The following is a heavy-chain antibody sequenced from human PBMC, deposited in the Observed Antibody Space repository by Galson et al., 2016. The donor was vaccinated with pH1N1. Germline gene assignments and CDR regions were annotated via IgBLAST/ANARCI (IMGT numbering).Heavy chain of an antibody. CDR3: AGDALDYFDSSGFYFDY. V-gene: IGHV3-7*01. D-gene: IGHD3-22*01. J-gene: IGHJ4*02. CDR1: EFTINDYW. CDR2: ISQDGGEK. Sequence: SLRLSCAVSEFTINDYWMTWVRQAPGKGLEWVASISQDGGEKYYVDSVKGRFIISRDNAENSLFLQMNSLREEDTAVYSCAGDALDYFDSSGFYFDYWGQGTLVTVSS.